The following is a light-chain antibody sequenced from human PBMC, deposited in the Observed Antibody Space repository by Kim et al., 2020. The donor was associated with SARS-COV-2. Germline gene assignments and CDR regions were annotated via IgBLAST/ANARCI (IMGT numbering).Light chain of an antibody. Sequence: SYELTQPPSVSVSPGQTASITCSGDKLGDKYACWYQQKPGQSPVLVIYQDSKRPSGIPERFYGSNSGNTATLTISGTQAMDEADYYCQAWDSSTEVFGTGTKVTVL. CDR3: QAWDSSTEV. V-gene: IGLV3-1*01. CDR1: KLGDKY. CDR2: QDS. J-gene: IGLJ1*01.